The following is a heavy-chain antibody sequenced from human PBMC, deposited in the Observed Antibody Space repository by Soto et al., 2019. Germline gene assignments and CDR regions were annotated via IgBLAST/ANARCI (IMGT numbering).Heavy chain of an antibody. V-gene: IGHV3-7*03. D-gene: IGHD3-22*01. CDR2: INRDGSER. CDR3: TRAPDGSGLYYYVDH. CDR1: GFPFSSYW. J-gene: IGHJ4*02. Sequence: EVQLVESGGGLVQPGGSLRLSCAASGFPFSSYWMSWVRQAPGKGLQWVANINRDGSERYYVDSLKGRFTISRDNAENSLYLEMYSLRDEDTAVYYCTRAPDGSGLYYYVDHWGQGTLVTVSS.